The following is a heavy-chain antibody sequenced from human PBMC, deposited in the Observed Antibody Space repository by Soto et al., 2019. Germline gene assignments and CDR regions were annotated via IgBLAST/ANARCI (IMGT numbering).Heavy chain of an antibody. D-gene: IGHD1-1*01. J-gene: IGHJ4*02. V-gene: IGHV1-46*03. CDR2: INPSGGST. Sequence: ASVKVSCKASGYTFINYYIHWVRQAPGQGLEWMGIINPSGGSTSYAQKFQGRVTMTRDTSTSTVYMELSSLRSEDTAVYYCARTSFSGTNDYWGQGTLVTVSS. CDR3: ARTSFSGTNDY. CDR1: GYTFINYY.